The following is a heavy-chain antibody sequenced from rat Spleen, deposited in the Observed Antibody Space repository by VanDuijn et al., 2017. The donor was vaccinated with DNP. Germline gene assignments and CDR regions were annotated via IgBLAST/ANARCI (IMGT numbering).Heavy chain of an antibody. J-gene: IGHJ4*01. CDR2: IWTGGST. V-gene: IGHV2-30*01. D-gene: IGHD1-3*01. CDR1: GFSLTSYH. Sequence: QVQLKESGPGLVQPSQTLSLACTVSGFSLTSYHVHWVRQPSGKGLEWMGVIWTGGSTEYNSALKSRLSISRDTAKSQVFLKMNSLQKEDKATNYGAKDDYGRGMYAWGQGTSVTVSS. CDR3: AKDDYGRGMYA.